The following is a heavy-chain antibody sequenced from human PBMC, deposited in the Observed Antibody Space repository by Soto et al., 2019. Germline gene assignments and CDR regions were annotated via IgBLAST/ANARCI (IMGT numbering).Heavy chain of an antibody. J-gene: IGHJ6*02. V-gene: IGHV3-30*18. D-gene: IGHD3-10*01. CDR3: AKDRETDIWFGGRYGMDV. CDR1: GFTFSSYG. CDR2: ISYDGSNK. Sequence: GGSLRLSCAASGFTFSSYGMHWVRQAPGKGLEWVAVISYDGSNKYYADSVKGRFTISRDNSKNTLYLQMNSLRAEDTAVYYCAKDRETDIWFGGRYGMDVWGQGTTVTVSS.